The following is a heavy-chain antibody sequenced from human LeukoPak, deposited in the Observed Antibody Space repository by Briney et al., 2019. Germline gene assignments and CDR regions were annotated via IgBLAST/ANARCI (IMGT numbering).Heavy chain of an antibody. CDR3: AGDGQLLWPPYYFDF. CDR1: GFTFITYS. D-gene: IGHD2-2*01. J-gene: IGHJ4*02. Sequence: GGSLRLSCAASGFTFITYSMNWVRQAPGKGLEWVANIKEDGSKKYYVDSVKGRFTISRDNGKNSLYLQMNSLRAEDTAVYYCAGDGQLLWPPYYFDFWGQGTLVTVSS. V-gene: IGHV3-7*01. CDR2: IKEDGSKK.